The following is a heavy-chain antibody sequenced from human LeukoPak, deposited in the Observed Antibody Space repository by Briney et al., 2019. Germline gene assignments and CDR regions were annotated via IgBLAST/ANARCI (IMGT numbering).Heavy chain of an antibody. J-gene: IGHJ4*02. Sequence: ASVKVSCKASGYTFTNFDINWVRQAPGQGLEWMGWMNPVSGKAGSAQKFQGRVALTRDTSISTAYMEVSSLRFDDTAFYYCARAPMGTAPLYWGQGTLVTVSS. CDR3: ARAPMGTAPLY. CDR1: GYTFTNFD. CDR2: MNPVSGKA. V-gene: IGHV1-8*01. D-gene: IGHD1/OR15-1a*01.